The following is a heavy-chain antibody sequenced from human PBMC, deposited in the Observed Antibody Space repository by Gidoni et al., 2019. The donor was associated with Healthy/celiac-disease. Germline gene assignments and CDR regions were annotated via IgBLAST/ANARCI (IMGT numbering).Heavy chain of an antibody. Sequence: QVQLVESGGGVVQPGRSLRLSCAASGFTFSSYAMHWVRQAPGKGLEWVAVISYDGSNKYYADSVKGRFTISRDNSKNTLYLQMNSLRAEDTAVYYCARGPEEGNSFTAPDYWGQGTLVTVSS. CDR3: ARGPEEGNSFTAPDY. CDR1: GFTFSSYA. CDR2: ISYDGSNK. J-gene: IGHJ4*02. D-gene: IGHD3-16*01. V-gene: IGHV3-30-3*01.